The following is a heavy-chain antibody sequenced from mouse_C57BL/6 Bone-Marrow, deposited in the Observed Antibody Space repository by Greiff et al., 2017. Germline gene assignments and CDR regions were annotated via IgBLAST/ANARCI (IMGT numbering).Heavy chain of an antibody. V-gene: IGHV1-54*01. CDR2: INPGSGGT. D-gene: IGHD4-1*01. Sequence: VQLQQSGAELVRPGTSVKVSCKASGYAFTNYLIEWVKQRPGQGLEWIGVINPGSGGTNYNEKFKGKATLTADKSSSTAYMQLSSLTSEDSAVYLCAKLGQIDYWGQGTTLTVSS. CDR3: AKLGQIDY. J-gene: IGHJ2*01. CDR1: GYAFTNYL.